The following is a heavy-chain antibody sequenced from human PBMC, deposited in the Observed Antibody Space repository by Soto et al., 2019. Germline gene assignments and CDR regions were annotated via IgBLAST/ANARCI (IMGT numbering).Heavy chain of an antibody. Sequence: EVQLVESGGGLVKPGGSLRLSCAASGFTFSRYSMNWVRQAPGQGLEWVSSISSSSSYIYYADSVKGRFTISRDNAKNSLYLQMNSLRAEDTAVYYCARDLSNYYDSSGYPRGAFDIWGQGTMVTVSS. D-gene: IGHD3-22*01. CDR1: GFTFSRYS. CDR2: ISSSSSYI. V-gene: IGHV3-21*01. J-gene: IGHJ3*02. CDR3: ARDLSNYYDSSGYPRGAFDI.